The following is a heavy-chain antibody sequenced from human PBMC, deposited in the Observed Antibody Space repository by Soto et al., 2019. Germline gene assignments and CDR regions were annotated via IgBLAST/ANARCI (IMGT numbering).Heavy chain of an antibody. CDR3: AHRTGYGALFDY. CDR2: IYWDDDK. V-gene: IGHV2-5*02. J-gene: IGHJ4*02. CDR1: GFSLSTSGVS. Sequence: QITLKESGPTLVKPTQTLTLTCTFSGFSLSTSGVSVGWVRQPPGRALEWLALIYWDDDKHYSPSLRSSLTITIDTSKNQMVITITNIDPVDTATFYCAHRTGYGALFDYWGQGTLVTVSS. D-gene: IGHD4-17*01.